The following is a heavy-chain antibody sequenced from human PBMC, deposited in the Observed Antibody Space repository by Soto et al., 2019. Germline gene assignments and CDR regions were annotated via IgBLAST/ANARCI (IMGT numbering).Heavy chain of an antibody. CDR1: GFTFSSYS. D-gene: IGHD6-13*01. J-gene: IGHJ5*02. V-gene: IGHV3-23*01. Sequence: XGSLRVSCAFSGFTFSSYSMSLVRQNPGKGLEWVSAISGSGGSTYYADSVKGRFTISRDNSKNTLYLQMNSLRAEDTAVYYCAKDLIEAAGIDGPGWFDPWGQGTLVTVSS. CDR2: ISGSGGST. CDR3: AKDLIEAAGIDGPGWFDP.